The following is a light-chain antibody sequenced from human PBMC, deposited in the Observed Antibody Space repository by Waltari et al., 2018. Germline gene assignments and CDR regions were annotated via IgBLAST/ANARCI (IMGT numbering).Light chain of an antibody. J-gene: IGLJ2*01. Sequence: QSALTQPASVSGSPGQSITISCTGTSSDVGSYNFVPWYQHHPGKAPKLIIYEVTKRPVGVSDRFSGSKSDNTASLTISWLQAEDEADYYCFSYAGSSTFKFGGGTMLTVL. V-gene: IGLV2-23*02. CDR3: FSYAGSSTFK. CDR1: SSDVGSYNF. CDR2: EVT.